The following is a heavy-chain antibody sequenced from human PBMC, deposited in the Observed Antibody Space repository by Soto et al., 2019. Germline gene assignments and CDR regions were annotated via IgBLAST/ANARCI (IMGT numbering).Heavy chain of an antibody. CDR2: INAYNGNT. D-gene: IGHD4-4*01. CDR3: ARDGVAVTTGISGY. V-gene: IGHV1-18*01. CDR1: GYSFTSYA. J-gene: IGHJ4*02. Sequence: VASVKVSCKASGYSFTSYAMSWVRQAPGQGLEWMGWINAYNGNTKYAQKFQDRVTMTTDTSTNTVYMELRSLTSDDTAVYYCARDGVAVTTGISGYWGQGTLVTVSS.